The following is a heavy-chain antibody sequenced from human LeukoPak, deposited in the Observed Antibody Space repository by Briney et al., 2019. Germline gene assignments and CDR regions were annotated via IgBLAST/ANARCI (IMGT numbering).Heavy chain of an antibody. CDR3: AKDSDRSGGFFDY. V-gene: IGHV3-23*01. CDR2: ISGSGGST. D-gene: IGHD3-22*01. CDR1: GFTFSSYA. Sequence: GGSLRLSSAASGFTFSSYAMSWVRQAPGKGLEWVSAISGSGGSTYYADSVKGRFTISRDNSKNTLYLQMNSLRAEDTAVYYCAKDSDRSGGFFDYWGQGTLVTVSS. J-gene: IGHJ4*02.